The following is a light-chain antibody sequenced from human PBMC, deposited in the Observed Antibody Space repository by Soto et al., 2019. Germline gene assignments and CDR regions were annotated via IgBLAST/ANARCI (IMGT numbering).Light chain of an antibody. CDR2: EVS. V-gene: IGLV2-14*01. Sequence: QSARTQPASVSGSPGQSITISCTGSSRDVGGYNYVSWYQQHPGKAPKLMIYEVSDRPSGISNRFSGSKSGNTASLTISGLQAEDETDYYCFSYTSSGTYVFGTGTKVTVL. J-gene: IGLJ1*01. CDR1: SRDVGGYNY. CDR3: FSYTSSGTYV.